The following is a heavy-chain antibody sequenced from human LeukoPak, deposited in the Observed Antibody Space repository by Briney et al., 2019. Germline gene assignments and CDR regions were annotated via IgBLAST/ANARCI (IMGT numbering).Heavy chain of an antibody. CDR2: FYPSGPA. Sequence: SETLSLTCAVSGYSISSGYYWAWIRQSPGKVLECIGSFYPSGPAYYNPSLKSRATISVDTSKNQFSLKLRSVTAADTAVYFCARERYYGSGGLFDYWGQGTLVTVSS. CDR3: ARERYYGSGGLFDY. D-gene: IGHD3-10*01. J-gene: IGHJ4*02. CDR1: GYSISSGYY. V-gene: IGHV4-38-2*02.